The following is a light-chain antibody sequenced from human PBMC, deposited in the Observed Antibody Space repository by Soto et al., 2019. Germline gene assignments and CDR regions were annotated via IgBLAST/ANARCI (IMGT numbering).Light chain of an antibody. CDR2: GAS. Sequence: EIVLTQSPGTLSLSPGERATLSCRASQSVGISYLAWYQQRPGQAPRLLIYGASSRATCIPDRFSGSGSGTCFTLNISKLEPEAFAVYYCQRYGSSPPYTFGQGTKLAIK. J-gene: IGKJ2*01. CDR1: QSVGISY. V-gene: IGKV3-20*01. CDR3: QRYGSSPPYT.